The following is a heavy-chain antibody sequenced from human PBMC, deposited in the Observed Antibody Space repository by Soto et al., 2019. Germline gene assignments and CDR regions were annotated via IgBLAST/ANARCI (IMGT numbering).Heavy chain of an antibody. Sequence: CAASGFTVSSNYMSWVRQAPGKGLEWVSVIYSGGSTYYADSVKGRFTISRDNSKNTLYLQMNSLRAEDTAVYYCARDSGSYPYFDYWGQGTLVTVSS. V-gene: IGHV3-53*01. J-gene: IGHJ4*02. CDR1: GFTVSSNY. CDR2: IYSGGST. CDR3: ARDSGSYPYFDY. D-gene: IGHD1-26*01.